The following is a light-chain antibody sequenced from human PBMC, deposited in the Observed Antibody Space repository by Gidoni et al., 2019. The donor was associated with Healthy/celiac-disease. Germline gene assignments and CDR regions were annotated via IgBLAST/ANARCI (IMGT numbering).Light chain of an antibody. CDR3: QQGT. CDR2: GAS. CDR1: QSVSSSY. J-gene: IGKJ2*01. V-gene: IGKV3-20*01. Sequence: EIVLTQSPGTLSLSPGERATLSCRARQSVSSSYLAWYQQKPGQAPRLLIYGASSRATGIPDRFSGSGFGTDFTLTISRLEPEDFAVYYCQQGTFGQWTKLEIK.